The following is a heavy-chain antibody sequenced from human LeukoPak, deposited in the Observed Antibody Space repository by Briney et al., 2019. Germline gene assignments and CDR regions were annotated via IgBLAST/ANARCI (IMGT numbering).Heavy chain of an antibody. CDR3: ARVEATYYYGSATPYSPY. V-gene: IGHV3-30*03. CDR1: GSTFSSYG. D-gene: IGHD3-10*01. CDR2: ISYDGSNK. Sequence: PRRSLRPSCAVAGSTFSSYGMHWVRQAPSNGLDWVAVISYDGSNKYYADSVTGRSTISRDNSKNTLYLQMNCLRAEDTAVYYCARVEATYYYGSATPYSPYWGQGSLVTVSS. J-gene: IGHJ4*02.